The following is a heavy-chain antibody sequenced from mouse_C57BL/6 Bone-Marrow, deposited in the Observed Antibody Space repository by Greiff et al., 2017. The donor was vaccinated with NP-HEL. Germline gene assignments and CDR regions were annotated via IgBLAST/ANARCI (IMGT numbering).Heavy chain of an antibody. V-gene: IGHV1-5*01. J-gene: IGHJ2*01. CDR3: TPLRTTVVARDY. CDR2: IYPGNSDT. Sequence: EVQVVESGTVLARPGASVKMSCKTSGYTFTSYWMHWVKQRPGQGLEWIGAIYPGNSDTSYNQKFKGKAKLTAVTSASTAYMELSSLTNEDSAVYYCTPLRTTVVARDYWGQGTTLTVSS. D-gene: IGHD1-1*01. CDR1: GYTFTSYW.